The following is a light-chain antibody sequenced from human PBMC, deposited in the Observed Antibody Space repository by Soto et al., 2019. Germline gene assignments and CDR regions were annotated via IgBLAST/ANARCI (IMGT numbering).Light chain of an antibody. Sequence: QSVLTQPPSASGTPGQRVTISCSGSSSNIGSNVVNWYQQLPGTAPKLLIYRNDQRPSAFRDRFSGSKSGTSASLAISGLQSEDEADYYCEAWDVSLNAWVFGGGAKLTVL. CDR2: RND. CDR1: SSNIGSNV. CDR3: EAWDVSLNAWV. J-gene: IGLJ3*02. V-gene: IGLV1-44*01.